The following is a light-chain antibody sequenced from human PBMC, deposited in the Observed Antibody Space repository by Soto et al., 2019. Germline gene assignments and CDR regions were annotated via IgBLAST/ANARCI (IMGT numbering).Light chain of an antibody. J-gene: IGKJ1*01. CDR3: QQRSNWLWT. Sequence: EIVLTQSPGTLSLSPGERATLSCRASQSVSSYLAWYQQKPGQAPRLLIYGASNRATGIPARFSGSGSGTDFTLTISSLEPEEFAVYYCQQRSNWLWTFGQGTKVEIK. V-gene: IGKV3-11*01. CDR1: QSVSSY. CDR2: GAS.